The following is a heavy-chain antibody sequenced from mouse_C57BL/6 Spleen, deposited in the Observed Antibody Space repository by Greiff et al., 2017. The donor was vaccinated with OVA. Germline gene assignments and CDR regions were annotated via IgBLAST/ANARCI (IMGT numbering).Heavy chain of an antibody. V-gene: IGHV1-53*01. D-gene: IGHD1-1*01. J-gene: IGHJ4*01. CDR3: ARGGSSYYAMDY. Sequence: QVQLKQPGTELVKPGASVKLSCKASGYTFTSYWMHWVKQRPGQGLEWIGNINPSNGGTNYNEKFKSKATLTVDKSSSTAYMQLSSLTSEDSAVYYCARGGSSYYAMDYWGQGTSVTVSS. CDR1: GYTFTSYW. CDR2: INPSNGGT.